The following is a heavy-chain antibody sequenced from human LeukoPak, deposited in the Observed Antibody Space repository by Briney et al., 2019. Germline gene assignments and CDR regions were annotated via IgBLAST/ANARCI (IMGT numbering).Heavy chain of an antibody. CDR1: GFTFSSYS. V-gene: IGHV3-21*01. J-gene: IGHJ4*02. CDR2: ISSSSDYI. Sequence: GRSLRLSCAASGFTFSSYSMNWVRQAPGKGLEWVSSISSSSDYIYHADSVKGRFIISRDNAKNSLYLQMNSLRAEDTAVYYCARDLRLDFWGQGTLVTVSS. CDR3: ARDLRLDF.